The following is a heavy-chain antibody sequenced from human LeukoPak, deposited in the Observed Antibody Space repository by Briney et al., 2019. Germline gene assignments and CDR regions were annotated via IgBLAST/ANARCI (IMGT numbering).Heavy chain of an antibody. D-gene: IGHD3-10*01. J-gene: IGHJ6*03. CDR2: IYYSGNT. V-gene: IGHV4-39*01. CDR1: GVSISSSNSY. Sequence: SETLSLTCTVSGVSISSSNSYWGWIRQPPGKGLEWIGSIYYSGNTYYNASLKSQVSISLDTSKNQFSLKLSSVTAADTAAYYCARRGGIIRGVASYYYMDVWGKGTTVTISS. CDR3: ARRGGIIRGVASYYYMDV.